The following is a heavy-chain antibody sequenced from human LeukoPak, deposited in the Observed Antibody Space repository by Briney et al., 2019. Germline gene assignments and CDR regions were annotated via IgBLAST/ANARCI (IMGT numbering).Heavy chain of an antibody. J-gene: IGHJ4*02. CDR3: ARTLSSALDY. D-gene: IGHD6-19*01. CDR1: QFTFSSYS. CDR2: ISSSSSTI. Sequence: GGSLRLSCAASQFTFSSYSMNWVRQAPGKGLEWVSYISSSSSTISYADSVKGRFTISRDNAKNSLYLQMNRLRAEDTAVYYCARTLSSALDYWGQGTLVTVSS. V-gene: IGHV3-48*01.